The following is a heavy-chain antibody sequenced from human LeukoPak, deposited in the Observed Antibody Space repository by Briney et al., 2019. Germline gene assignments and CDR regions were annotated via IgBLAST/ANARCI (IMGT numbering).Heavy chain of an antibody. CDR1: GFTFSNYG. Sequence: GRSLRLSCAASGFTFSNYGMHWVRQAPGKGLEWVAIISSNGNNKYCADSVKGRFTISRDNSKNTLYLQMNSLRDEDTAVYYCAKHRFESGGYHSTDWGQGTLVTVSS. CDR2: ISSNGNNK. J-gene: IGHJ4*02. D-gene: IGHD3-22*01. V-gene: IGHV3-30*18. CDR3: AKHRFESGGYHSTD.